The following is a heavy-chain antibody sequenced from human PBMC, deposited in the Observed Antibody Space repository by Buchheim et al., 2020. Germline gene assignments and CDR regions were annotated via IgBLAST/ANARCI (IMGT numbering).Heavy chain of an antibody. V-gene: IGHV4-30-4*01. CDR3: ARCGEVGAHSFDY. CDR2: IYYSGST. Sequence: QVQLQESDPGLVKPSQTLSLTCTVSGGPISSGDYYWSWIRQPPGKGLEWIGYIYYSGSTYYNPSLKSRGTITVDTSKNQVALKLSSVTAADTAVYYCARCGEVGAHSFDYWGQGTL. CDR1: GGPISSGDYY. J-gene: IGHJ4*02. D-gene: IGHD1-26*01.